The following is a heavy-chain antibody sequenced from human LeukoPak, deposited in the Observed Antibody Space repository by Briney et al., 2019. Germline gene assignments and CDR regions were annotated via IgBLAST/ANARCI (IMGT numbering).Heavy chain of an antibody. CDR2: IYYDGTDK. CDR1: GFTFSSYG. CDR3: ASGTYYGSGSWGY. V-gene: IGHV3-33*01. Sequence: GGSLRLSCAASGFTFSSYGMHWVRQAPGVGLEWVAFIYYDGTDKYYADSVKGRFTISRDNSENTLFLQMNSLRDEDTAVYYCASGTYYGSGSWGYWGQGTLVTVSS. D-gene: IGHD3-10*01. J-gene: IGHJ4*02.